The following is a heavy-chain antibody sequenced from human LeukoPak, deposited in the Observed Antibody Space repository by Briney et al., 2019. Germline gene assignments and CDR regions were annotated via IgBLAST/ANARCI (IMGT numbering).Heavy chain of an antibody. Sequence: PSETLSLTCSLSGDSIISSSYYWGWIRQPPGKGLEWIGSIYYSGITYYNLSLKSRATVSVDTSKNQFSLNLISVTAADTAVYYCARRNGHSWDVGNWFDPWGQGTLVTVSS. D-gene: IGHD6-13*01. CDR2: IYYSGIT. CDR3: ARRNGHSWDVGNWFDP. CDR1: GDSIISSSYY. J-gene: IGHJ5*02. V-gene: IGHV4-39*01.